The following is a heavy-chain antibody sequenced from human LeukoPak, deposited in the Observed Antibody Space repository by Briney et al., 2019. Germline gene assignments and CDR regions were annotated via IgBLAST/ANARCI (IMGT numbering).Heavy chain of an antibody. V-gene: IGHV3-23*01. D-gene: IGHD3-22*01. CDR3: ARGGSSGYYNHFDY. CDR1: GFTFSSYA. J-gene: IGHJ4*02. Sequence: PGGSLRLSCAASGFTFSSYAMSWVRQAPGKGLEGVSTISGSGGSTYYADSVKGRFTIPRDNSKNTLYLQMNSLGAEDTAVYYCARGGSSGYYNHFDYWGQGTLVTVSS. CDR2: ISGSGGST.